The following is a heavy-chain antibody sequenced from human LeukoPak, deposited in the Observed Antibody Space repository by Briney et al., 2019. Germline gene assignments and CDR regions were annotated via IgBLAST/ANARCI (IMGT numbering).Heavy chain of an antibody. Sequence: GGSLRLSCAASGFTFSSYSMNWVRQAPGKGLEWVSYISSSSSTIYYADSLKGRFTISRDNAKNSLYLQMNSLRAEDTAVYYCASRLGSYDAFDIWGQGTMVTVSS. CDR2: ISSSSSTI. CDR3: ASRLGSYDAFDI. V-gene: IGHV3-48*04. CDR1: GFTFSSYS. J-gene: IGHJ3*02. D-gene: IGHD3-10*01.